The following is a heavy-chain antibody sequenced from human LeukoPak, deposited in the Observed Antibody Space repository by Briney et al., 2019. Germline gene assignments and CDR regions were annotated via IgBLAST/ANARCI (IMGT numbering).Heavy chain of an antibody. Sequence: SETLSLTCTVSGGSISSYYWSWIRQPPGKGLECIGYIYYSGSTNYNPSLKSRVTISVDTSKNQFSLKLSSVTAADTAVYYCARLVMEQSTFDPWGQGTLVTVSS. J-gene: IGHJ5*02. CDR1: GGSISSYY. D-gene: IGHD3-16*02. CDR3: ARLVMEQSTFDP. V-gene: IGHV4-59*08. CDR2: IYYSGST.